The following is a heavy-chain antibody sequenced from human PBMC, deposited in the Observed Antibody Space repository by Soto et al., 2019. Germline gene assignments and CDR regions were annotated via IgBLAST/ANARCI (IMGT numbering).Heavy chain of an antibody. D-gene: IGHD3-22*01. CDR2: INASGGDS. CDR1: GITFSGGA. V-gene: IGHV3-23*01. J-gene: IGHJ4*02. Sequence: GGSLRLSCVASGITFSGGAMSWVRKALGDGLEWVSVINASGGDSKYADSVRGRFNISRDNSKNTLYLQMNSLRAEDTAVYYCARTAYYYDSSGYYFDCWGQGTLVTV. CDR3: ARTAYYYDSSGYYFDC.